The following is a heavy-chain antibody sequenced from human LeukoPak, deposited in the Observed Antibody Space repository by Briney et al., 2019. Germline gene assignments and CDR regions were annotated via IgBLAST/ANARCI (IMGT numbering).Heavy chain of an antibody. D-gene: IGHD3-10*01. V-gene: IGHV3-23*01. J-gene: IGHJ4*02. CDR2: ISGNGGST. Sequence: GGSLRLSCAASGFTFSSYAMSWVRQAPGKGLEWVSAISGNGGSTYYADSVKGRFTISRDNSKNTLYLQMNSLRAEDTAVCYCAKKWPPSRGSGNYYFDYWGQGTLVTVSS. CDR1: GFTFSSYA. CDR3: AKKWPPSRGSGNYYFDY.